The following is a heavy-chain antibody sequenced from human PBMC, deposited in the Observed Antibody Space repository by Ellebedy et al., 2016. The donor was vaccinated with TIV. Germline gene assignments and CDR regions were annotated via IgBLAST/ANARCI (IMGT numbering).Heavy chain of an antibody. CDR2: IYYSGST. D-gene: IGHD1-26*01. J-gene: IGHJ4*02. CDR3: ARGQRVSYPIDY. Sequence: SETLSLTXTVSGGSISSSSYYWGWIRQPPGKGLEWIGSIYYSGSTYYNPSLKSRVTISVDTSKNQFSLKLSSVTAADTAVYYCARGQRVSYPIDYWGQGTLVTVSS. CDR1: GGSISSSSYY. V-gene: IGHV4-39*01.